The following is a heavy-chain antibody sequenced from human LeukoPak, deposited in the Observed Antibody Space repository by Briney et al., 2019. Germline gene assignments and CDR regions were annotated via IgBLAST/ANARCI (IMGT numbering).Heavy chain of an antibody. Sequence: GESLKISCKGPKYSFSTYWIAWVRQMPGKDLEWMGIIYPGNSDVRYNPSFQGQVTISADKSISTAYLHWSSLQPSDTAIYYCARHLTQFSITSFLSYWGQGTLVTVSS. J-gene: IGHJ4*02. CDR3: ARHLTQFSITSFLSY. CDR2: IYPGNSDV. D-gene: IGHD2/OR15-2a*01. CDR1: KYSFSTYW. V-gene: IGHV5-51*01.